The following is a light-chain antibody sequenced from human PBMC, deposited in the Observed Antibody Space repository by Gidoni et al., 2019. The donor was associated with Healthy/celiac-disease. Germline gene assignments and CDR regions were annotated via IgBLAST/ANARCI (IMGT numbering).Light chain of an antibody. J-gene: IGKJ3*01. CDR1: QSISSY. Sequence: DIQMTQSPSSLSASVGDRVTITCRASQSISSYLNWYQQKPGKAPKLLIYAASSLQSGVPSRFSGSGSGTDFTLTISSLQPEDFATYYCQQCYSTPITFGPGTKVEIK. V-gene: IGKV1-39*01. CDR2: AAS. CDR3: QQCYSTPIT.